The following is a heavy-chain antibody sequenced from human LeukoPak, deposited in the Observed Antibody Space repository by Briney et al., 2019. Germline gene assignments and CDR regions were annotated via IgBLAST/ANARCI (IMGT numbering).Heavy chain of an antibody. V-gene: IGHV4-59*01. CDR1: VGSISSYY. D-gene: IGHD1-7*01. CDR2: IYYSGST. CDR3: AISITGTTPWFDY. Sequence: SETLSLTCTVSVGSISSYYWSWIRQPPGKGLEWIGYIYYSGSTNYNPSLKSRVTISVDTSKNQFSLKLSSVTAADTAVYYCAISITGTTPWFDYWGQGTLVTVSS. J-gene: IGHJ4*02.